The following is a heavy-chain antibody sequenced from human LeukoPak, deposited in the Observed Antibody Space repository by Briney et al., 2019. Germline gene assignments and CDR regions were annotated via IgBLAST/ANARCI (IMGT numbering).Heavy chain of an antibody. CDR2: INPSGGTT. D-gene: IGHD6-19*01. V-gene: IGHV1-46*01. CDR1: GYSFIIYY. J-gene: IGHJ4*02. Sequence: ASVKVSCKASGYSFIIYYIHWVRQAPGQGLEWMGIINPSGGTTTYAQKFQGRVTMTRDTSISTDYMELSRLRSDDTAVYYCARHSSPEYYFDYWGQGTLVTVSS. CDR3: ARHSSPEYYFDY.